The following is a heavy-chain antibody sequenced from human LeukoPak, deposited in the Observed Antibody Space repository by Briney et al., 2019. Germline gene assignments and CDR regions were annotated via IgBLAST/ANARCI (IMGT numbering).Heavy chain of an antibody. J-gene: IGHJ3*02. V-gene: IGHV3-20*04. D-gene: IGHD2/OR15-2a*01. CDR2: INWNSGST. CDR3: ARAKDCNSITCPFDI. Sequence: GGSLRLSCAASAFTFHDYGMSWVRQAPGKGLEWVSGINWNSGSTGYADSVKGRFTISRDNGKNSLYLQMNSLRAEDTALYYCARAKDCNSITCPFDIWGQGTMVTVSS. CDR1: AFTFHDYG.